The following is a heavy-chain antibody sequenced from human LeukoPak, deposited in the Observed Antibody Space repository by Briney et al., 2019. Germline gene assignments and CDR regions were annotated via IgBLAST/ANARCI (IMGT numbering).Heavy chain of an antibody. J-gene: IGHJ6*02. CDR2: IYDSGNT. CDR3: ARGFCSSTSCYDYGLDV. D-gene: IGHD2-2*01. CDR1: GGSVSSGDYY. V-gene: IGHV4-30-4*01. Sequence: SETLSLTCTVSGGSVSSGDYYWSWIRQPPGKGLEWIGYIYDSGNTFYNPSLKSRVTISIDMSKNQFSLKLSSVTAADTAVYYCARGFCSSTSCYDYGLDVWGQGTTVTVSS.